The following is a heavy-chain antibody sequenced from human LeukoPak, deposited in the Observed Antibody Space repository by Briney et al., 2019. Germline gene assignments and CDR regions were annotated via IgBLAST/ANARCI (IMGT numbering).Heavy chain of an antibody. CDR3: ARFIVSGGYFDY. D-gene: IGHD2-21*01. Sequence: ASVKVSCKASVYTFTSYYMHWVRQAPGQGLEWMGMINPSGGSTSYAQKFQGRVTMTRDTSTSTVYMELSSLRSEDTAVYYCARFIVSGGYFDYWGQGTLVTVSS. J-gene: IGHJ4*02. CDR2: INPSGGST. CDR1: VYTFTSYY. V-gene: IGHV1-46*01.